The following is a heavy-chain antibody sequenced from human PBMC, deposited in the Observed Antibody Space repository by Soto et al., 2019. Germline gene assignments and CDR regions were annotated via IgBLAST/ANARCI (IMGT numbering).Heavy chain of an antibody. V-gene: IGHV3-23*01. CDR1: GFTLCRYA. CDR2: ISGSGGST. Sequence: GGSLGLSCAASGFTLCRYALSWVRPAPGKGLEWVSAISGSGGSTYYADSVKGRFTISRDNSKNTLYLQMNSLRAEDTAVYYCAKATSGWYYFDYWGQGTLVTVSS. CDR3: AKATSGWYYFDY. D-gene: IGHD6-19*01. J-gene: IGHJ4*02.